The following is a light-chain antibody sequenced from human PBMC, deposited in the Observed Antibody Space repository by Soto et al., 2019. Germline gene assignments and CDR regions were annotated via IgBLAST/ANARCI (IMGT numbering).Light chain of an antibody. CDR2: KAS. CDR3: QQYNSYPYT. V-gene: IGKV1-5*03. J-gene: IGKJ2*01. CDR1: QSISNW. Sequence: DIQMTQSPSTLSASVGDRVTITCRASQSISNWLAWYQQKPGKAPKLLIYKASSLESGVPSRFSGSGSGTEFTLTISSLQPDDFATYHCQQYNSYPYTFGQGTKVEIK.